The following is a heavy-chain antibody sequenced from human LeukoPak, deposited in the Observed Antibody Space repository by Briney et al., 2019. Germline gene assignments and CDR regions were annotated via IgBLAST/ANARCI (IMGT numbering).Heavy chain of an antibody. CDR3: AREGLNMVRGIIPKEAWGWFDP. CDR1: GGSVSSYH. J-gene: IGHJ5*02. V-gene: IGHV4-59*02. Sequence: SETLSLTCTVSGGSVSSYHWSWIRQSPGKGLEWIGKIYHSGSTNYNPSLKSRVTISVDTSKNQFSLKLRSVTAADTAVYYCAREGLNMVRGIIPKEAWGWFDPWGQGTLVTISS. D-gene: IGHD3-10*01. CDR2: IYHSGST.